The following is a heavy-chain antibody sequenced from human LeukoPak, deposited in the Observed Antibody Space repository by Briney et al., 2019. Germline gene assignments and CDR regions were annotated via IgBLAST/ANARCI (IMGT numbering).Heavy chain of an antibody. Sequence: PSETLSLTCTVSGYSISSSYYWSWIRQAPGKGLDWIGYIDSSGNTNYNPSLKSRINFSVDTSKNQFSLKLSSVTAADTAIYYCARILRQSVGEISSLFYLDYWGQGALVTVSS. D-gene: IGHD3-16*01. J-gene: IGHJ4*02. V-gene: IGHV4-61*01. CDR2: IDSSGNT. CDR1: GYSISSSYY. CDR3: ARILRQSVGEISSLFYLDY.